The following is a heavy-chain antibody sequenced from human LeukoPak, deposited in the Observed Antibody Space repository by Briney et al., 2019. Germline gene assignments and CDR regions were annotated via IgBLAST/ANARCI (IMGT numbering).Heavy chain of an antibody. CDR3: AKGMVVAAVFDY. Sequence: GGSLRLSCAASGFTFSSYGMHWVRQAPGKGLEWVAFIRYDGSNKYYADSVKGRFTISRDNSKNTPYLQMNSLRAEDTAVYYCAKGMVVAAVFDYWGQGTLVTVSS. CDR1: GFTFSSYG. J-gene: IGHJ4*02. CDR2: IRYDGSNK. V-gene: IGHV3-30*02. D-gene: IGHD2-15*01.